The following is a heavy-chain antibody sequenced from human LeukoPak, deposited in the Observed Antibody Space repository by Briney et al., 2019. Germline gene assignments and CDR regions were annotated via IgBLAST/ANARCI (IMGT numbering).Heavy chain of an antibody. J-gene: IGHJ6*03. Sequence: GASVKVSCKASGYTFTSYGISWVRQAPGQGLEWMGWISAYNGNTNYAQKLQGRVTMTTDTSTSTAYMELRSLRSDDTAVYYCARVRCSGGSCPYYYYCYYMDVWGKGTTVTVSS. V-gene: IGHV1-18*01. CDR3: ARVRCSGGSCPYYYYCYYMDV. CDR1: GYTFTSYG. CDR2: ISAYNGNT. D-gene: IGHD2-15*01.